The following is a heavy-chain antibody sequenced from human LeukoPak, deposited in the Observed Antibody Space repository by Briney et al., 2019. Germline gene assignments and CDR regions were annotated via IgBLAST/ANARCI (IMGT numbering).Heavy chain of an antibody. CDR1: GFTFSSYA. D-gene: IGHD6-19*01. J-gene: IGHJ4*02. CDR2: ISGSGGST. Sequence: PGGSLRLSCAASGFTFSSYAMSWVRQAPGKGLEWVSAISGSGGSTYYADSVKGRFTISRDNSKNTLYLQMNSLRAEDTAVYYCAGGYSSGWYRFDYWGQGTLVTASS. CDR3: AGGYSSGWYRFDY. V-gene: IGHV3-23*01.